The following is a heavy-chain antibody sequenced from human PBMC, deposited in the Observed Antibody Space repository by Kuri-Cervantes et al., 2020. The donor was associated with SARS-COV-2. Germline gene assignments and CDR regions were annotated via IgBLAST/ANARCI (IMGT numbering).Heavy chain of an antibody. D-gene: IGHD4-11*01. CDR3: ARVGSNYGLRSIFDY. Sequence: ETLSLTCAASGFTFSSYSMNWVRQAPGKGLEWVSSISSSSSYIYYADSVKGRFTISRDNAKNSLYLQMNSLRAEDTAVYYCARVGSNYGLRSIFDYWGQGTLVTVSS. CDR1: GFTFSSYS. CDR2: ISSSSSYI. J-gene: IGHJ4*02. V-gene: IGHV3-21*01.